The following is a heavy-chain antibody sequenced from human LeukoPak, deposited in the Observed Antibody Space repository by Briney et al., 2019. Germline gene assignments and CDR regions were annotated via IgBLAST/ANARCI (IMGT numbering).Heavy chain of an antibody. CDR3: ARAITYYSDGSAYYYLDY. D-gene: IGHD3-22*01. CDR2: ITINGGST. Sequence: PGGSLRLSCAASGFTFSGYAMHWVRQAPGKGLQYVSAITINGGSTHYADSVMGRFTISRDNSKNTLYLQMGSLRAEDMAVYHCARAITYYSDGSAYYYLDYWGQGTLVTVSS. J-gene: IGHJ4*02. V-gene: IGHV3-64*02. CDR1: GFTFSGYA.